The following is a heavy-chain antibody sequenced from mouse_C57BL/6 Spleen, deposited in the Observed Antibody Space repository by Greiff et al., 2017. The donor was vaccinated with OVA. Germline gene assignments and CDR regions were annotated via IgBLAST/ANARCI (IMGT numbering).Heavy chain of an antibody. V-gene: IGHV1-54*01. CDR3: AREDYDYDWRAYAMDY. J-gene: IGHJ4*01. D-gene: IGHD2-4*01. Sequence: VQLQQSGAELVRPGPSVKVSCKASGYAFTNYLIEWVKQRPGQGLEWIGVINPGSGGTNYNEKFKGKATLTADKSSSTAYMQLSSLTSEDSAVYFCAREDYDYDWRAYAMDYWGQGTSVTVSS. CDR2: INPGSGGT. CDR1: GYAFTNYL.